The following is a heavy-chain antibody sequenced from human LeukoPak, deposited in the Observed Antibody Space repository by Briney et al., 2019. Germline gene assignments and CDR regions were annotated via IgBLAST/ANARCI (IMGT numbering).Heavy chain of an antibody. CDR1: GFTFSSYG. V-gene: IGHV3-7*01. J-gene: IGHJ4*02. Sequence: GGSLRLSCAASGFTFSSYGMSWGRQAPGKGLEWVANIKQDGSEKYYVDSVKGRFTISRDNAKNSLYLQMNSLRAEDTAVYYCARHDHYSGGSCVYWGQGTLVTVSS. D-gene: IGHD2-15*01. CDR3: ARHDHYSGGSCVY. CDR2: IKQDGSEK.